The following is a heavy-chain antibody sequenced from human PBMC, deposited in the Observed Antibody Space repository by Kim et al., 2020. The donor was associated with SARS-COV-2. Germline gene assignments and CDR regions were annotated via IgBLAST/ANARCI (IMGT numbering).Heavy chain of an antibody. D-gene: IGHD6-13*01. J-gene: IGHJ6*02. V-gene: IGHV3-23*01. Sequence: GGSLRLSCAASGFTFSSYAMSWVRQAPGKGLEWVSAISGSGGSTYYADSVKGRFTISRDNSKNTLYLQMNSLRAEDTAVYYCAKDPAAAAGYYYGMDVWGQGTTVTVS. CDR1: GFTFSSYA. CDR2: ISGSGGST. CDR3: AKDPAAAAGYYYGMDV.